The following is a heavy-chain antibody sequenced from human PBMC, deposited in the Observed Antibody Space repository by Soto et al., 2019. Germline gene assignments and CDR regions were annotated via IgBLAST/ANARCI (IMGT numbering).Heavy chain of an antibody. Sequence: GESLKISCVASGFTFSTHAMSGVRQVPGKGLEWVSTFSGSGGNIYYGESVKGRFTISRDDPKNTLYLDMNSLRVEDTAVYYCAKDPPWTVGPLAMDVWGQGTTVTVSS. D-gene: IGHD2-2*01. CDR2: FSGSGGNI. CDR3: AKDPPWTVGPLAMDV. V-gene: IGHV3-23*01. CDR1: GFTFSTHA. J-gene: IGHJ6*02.